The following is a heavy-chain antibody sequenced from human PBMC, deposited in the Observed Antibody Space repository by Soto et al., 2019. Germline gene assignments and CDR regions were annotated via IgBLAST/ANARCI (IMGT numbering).Heavy chain of an antibody. J-gene: IGHJ5*01. CDR1: GGSISSGDYY. Sequence: QVQLQESGPGLVKPSQTLSLTCTVSGGSISSGDYYWSWIRQPPGKGLEWIGYIYYSGGTYSNPSLRGRVHISVGTSKNQFSLKLTSVTAADTAVYYCARGIRVVSATQNWFDPWGQGTLVTVSS. CDR3: ARGIRVVSATQNWFDP. CDR2: IYYSGGT. V-gene: IGHV4-30-4*01. D-gene: IGHD2-15*01.